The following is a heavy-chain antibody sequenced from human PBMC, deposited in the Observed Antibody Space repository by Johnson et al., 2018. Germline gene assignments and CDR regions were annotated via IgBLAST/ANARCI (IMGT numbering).Heavy chain of an antibody. CDR1: GFTFSSYG. Sequence: QVQLVESGGGVVQPRRSLRLACTASGFTFSSYGIHWVRQAPGKGLEWVAVIWYDGINKYYAESVKGRFTISRDNSKNTLYLQMSNLRAEDTAVYYCARDSAQWLLGAYDIWGQGTMVTVSS. D-gene: IGHD6-19*01. J-gene: IGHJ3*02. CDR3: ARDSAQWLLGAYDI. CDR2: IWYDGINK. V-gene: IGHV3-33*01.